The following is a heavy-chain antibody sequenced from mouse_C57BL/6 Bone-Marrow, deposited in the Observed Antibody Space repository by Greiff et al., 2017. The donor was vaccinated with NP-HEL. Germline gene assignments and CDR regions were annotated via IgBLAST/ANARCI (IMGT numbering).Heavy chain of an antibody. V-gene: IGHV1-62-2*01. Sequence: VKLMESGAELVKPGASVKLSCKASGYTFTEYTIHWVKQRSGQGLEWIGWFYPGSGSIKYNEKFKDKATLTADKSSSTVYMELSRLTSEDSAVYFCARHEGYSNYGSGFAYWGQGTLVTVSA. CDR2: FYPGSGSI. CDR1: GYTFTEYT. CDR3: ARHEGYSNYGSGFAY. D-gene: IGHD2-5*01. J-gene: IGHJ3*01.